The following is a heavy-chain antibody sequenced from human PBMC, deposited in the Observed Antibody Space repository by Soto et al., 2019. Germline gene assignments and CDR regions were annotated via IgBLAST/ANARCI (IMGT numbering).Heavy chain of an antibody. Sequence: PSETLSLTCAVSGGSISSGGYSWSWIRQPPGKGLEWIGYFYLSGSTYYNPSLKSRVTISVDRSKNQFSLKLSSVTAADTAVYYCARDYGGSNDYWGQGTLVTVSS. V-gene: IGHV4-30-2*01. CDR1: GGSISSGGYS. J-gene: IGHJ4*02. CDR3: ARDYGGSNDY. D-gene: IGHD4-17*01. CDR2: FYLSGST.